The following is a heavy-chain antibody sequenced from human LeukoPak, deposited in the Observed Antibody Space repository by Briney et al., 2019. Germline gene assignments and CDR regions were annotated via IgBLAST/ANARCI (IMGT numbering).Heavy chain of an antibody. CDR1: GYIFTQYG. CDR2: INAGNGDT. V-gene: IGHV1-3*01. Sequence: GASVNVSCKASGYIFTQYGLHGVRQATAQRREGMGWINAGNGDTQYSRKFQGRVSITRDTQAHTAYMEVSSLRSEDTSVYFCVVKDTNASSDYFDGWFGPWGQGTLVTVSS. CDR3: VVKDTNASSDYFDGWFGP. J-gene: IGHJ5*02. D-gene: IGHD3-22*01.